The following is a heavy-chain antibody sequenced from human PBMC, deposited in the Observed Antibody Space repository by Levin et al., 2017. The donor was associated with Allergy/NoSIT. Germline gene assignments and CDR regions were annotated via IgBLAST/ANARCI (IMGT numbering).Heavy chain of an antibody. D-gene: IGHD7-27*01. Sequence: PGESLKISCRGSGYSFTSYWIGWVRQMPGKGLEWMGIIYASDSDSRYSPSFQGQVTISADKSISTAYLEWSSLQASDTAMYYCARQGALTSWGTFDVWGQGTMVTVSS. J-gene: IGHJ3*01. CDR2: IYASDSDS. V-gene: IGHV5-51*01. CDR3: ARQGALTSWGTFDV. CDR1: GYSFTSYW.